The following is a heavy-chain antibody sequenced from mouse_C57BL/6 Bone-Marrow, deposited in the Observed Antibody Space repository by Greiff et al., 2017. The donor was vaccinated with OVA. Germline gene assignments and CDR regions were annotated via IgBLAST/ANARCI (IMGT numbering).Heavy chain of an antibody. J-gene: IGHJ3*01. D-gene: IGHD2-2*01. CDR3: ALGYD. CDR2: IDPSDSYT. V-gene: IGHV1-50*01. CDR1: GYTFTSYW. Sequence: QVQLQQPGAELVKPGASVKLSCKASGYTFTSYWMQWVKQRPGQGLEWIGEIDPSDSYTNYNQKFKGKATLTVGTSSSTAYMQLSSLTAEDSAVCYCALGYDWGQGTLVTVSA.